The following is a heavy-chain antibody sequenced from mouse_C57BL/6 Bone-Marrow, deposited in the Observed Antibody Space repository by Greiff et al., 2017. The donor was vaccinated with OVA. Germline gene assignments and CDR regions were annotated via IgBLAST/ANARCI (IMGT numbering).Heavy chain of an antibody. J-gene: IGHJ2*01. CDR3: ARHLYSNYFDY. V-gene: IGHV5-6*01. CDR2: ISSGGSYT. Sequence: EVQRVESGGDLVKPGGSLKLSCAASGFTFSSYGMSWVRQTPDKRLEWVATISSGGSYTYYPDSVKGRFTISRDNAKNTLYLQMSSLKSEDTAMYYCARHLYSNYFDYWGQGTTLTVSS. CDR1: GFTFSSYG. D-gene: IGHD2-5*01.